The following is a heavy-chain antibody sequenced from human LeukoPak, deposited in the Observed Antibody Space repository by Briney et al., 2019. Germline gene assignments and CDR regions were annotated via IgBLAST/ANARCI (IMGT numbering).Heavy chain of an antibody. CDR3: ARGRWELLLFDY. D-gene: IGHD1-26*01. J-gene: IGHJ4*02. CDR1: GFTFSSHW. Sequence: PGGSLRLSCAAPGFTFSSHWMHWVRQAPGKGLVWVSRINGDGSNTTYADSVKGRFTISRDNAKNSLYLQMNSLRAEDTAVYYCARGRWELLLFDYWGQGTLVTVSS. CDR2: INGDGSNT. V-gene: IGHV3-74*03.